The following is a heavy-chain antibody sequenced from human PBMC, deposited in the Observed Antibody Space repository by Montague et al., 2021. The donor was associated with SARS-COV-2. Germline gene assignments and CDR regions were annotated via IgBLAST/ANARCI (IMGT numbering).Heavy chain of an antibody. V-gene: IGHV4-4*02. Sequence: SETLSLTYRVSGDSISTSTWWSWVRQTPGKGLEWIGEIFHSGTINYNPSLKSRVSISADKSNNQFSLRLSSLIAADTAVYYCATLSRRTAAGTRDYFGLDVWGQGTTVVVSS. CDR1: GDSISTSTW. CDR2: IFHSGTI. J-gene: IGHJ6*02. CDR3: ATLSRRTAAGTRDYFGLDV. D-gene: IGHD6-13*01.